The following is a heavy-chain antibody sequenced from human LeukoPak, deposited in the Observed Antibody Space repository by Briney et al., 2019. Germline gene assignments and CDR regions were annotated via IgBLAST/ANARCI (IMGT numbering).Heavy chain of an antibody. Sequence: GASVKVSCKASGYTFTSYGISWVRQAPGQGLEWMGWISAYDGNTNYAQKLQGRVTMTTDTSTSTAYMELRSLRSDDTAVYYCARDPVIVVVTATPYYFGYWGQGTLVTVSS. CDR3: ARDPVIVVVTATPYYFGY. D-gene: IGHD2-21*02. V-gene: IGHV1-18*01. CDR1: GYTFTSYG. CDR2: ISAYDGNT. J-gene: IGHJ4*02.